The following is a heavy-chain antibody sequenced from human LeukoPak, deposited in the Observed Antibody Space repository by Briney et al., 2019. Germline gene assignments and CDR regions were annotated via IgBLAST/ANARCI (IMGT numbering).Heavy chain of an antibody. CDR2: VSYDGGNK. CDR3: ARGFRYGYDYGMDV. J-gene: IGHJ6*04. V-gene: IGHV3-30*04. CDR1: GFTFSGYR. Sequence: GRSLRLSCAASGFTFSGYRMHWVRQAPGKGLEWVALVSYDGGNKYYADSVKGRFTISRDNSKNTLYLQMNTLRAEDAAVYLCARGFRYGYDYGMDVWGKGTTVTVSS. D-gene: IGHD1-1*01.